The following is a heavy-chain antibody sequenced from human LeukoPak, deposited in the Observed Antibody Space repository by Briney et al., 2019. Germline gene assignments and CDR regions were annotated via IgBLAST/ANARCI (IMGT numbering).Heavy chain of an antibody. D-gene: IGHD5-24*01. V-gene: IGHV3-23*01. Sequence: GGSLRLSCAASGFTFNSYAMIWVRQAPGKGLESISSISTTGDRTYYADSVKGRFAISRDNSKNTLYLQMNSLRAEDTAVYYCAKILERELQYYYYGMDVWGQGTSVTDSS. J-gene: IGHJ6*02. CDR1: GFTFNSYA. CDR2: ISTTGDRT. CDR3: AKILERELQYYYYGMDV.